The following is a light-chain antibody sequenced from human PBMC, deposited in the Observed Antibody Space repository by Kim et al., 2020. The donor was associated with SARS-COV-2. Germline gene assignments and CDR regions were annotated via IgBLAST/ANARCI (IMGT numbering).Light chain of an antibody. V-gene: IGKV1-27*01. CDR2: AAS. CDR1: QVNTNS. Sequence: EDRVANTCRARQVNTNSFAWYQQRPGKVPQHLVYAASPLQSGVPSQVRGSGSGTDFTLTISSLQPENFATYYCQKYNSTPCTFWQGTKVDIK. J-gene: IGKJ1*01. CDR3: QKYNSTPCT.